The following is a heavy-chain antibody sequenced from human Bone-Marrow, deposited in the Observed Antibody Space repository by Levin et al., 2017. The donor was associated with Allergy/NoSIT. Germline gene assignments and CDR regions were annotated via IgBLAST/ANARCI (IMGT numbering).Heavy chain of an antibody. D-gene: IGHD2-21*01. J-gene: IGHJ3*02. CDR3: AREWGGENSFDALDT. Sequence: SQTLSLTCSVSGGSIGTSYWSWIRQTPGKGLEWIGYIHYSGNTNYNPSLQSRVSISVDTSKNQFSLNLSSVTAADAAVYFCAREWGGENSFDALDTWGQGTKVTVSS. CDR1: GGSIGTSY. CDR2: IHYSGNT. V-gene: IGHV4-59*01.